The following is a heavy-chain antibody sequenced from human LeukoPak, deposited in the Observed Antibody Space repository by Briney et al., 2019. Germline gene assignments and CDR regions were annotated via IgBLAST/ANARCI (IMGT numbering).Heavy chain of an antibody. V-gene: IGHV4-59*01. CDR3: ARFRAFDI. CDR2: IYNSGNT. CDR1: GGSISSYY. Sequence: SETLSLTCTVSGGSISSYYWSWIRQPPGKGLEWIGYIYNSGNTNYNPSLKSRVTISVDTSTNQFSLKLTSVTAADTAVYYCARFRAFDIWGRGTLVTVSS. J-gene: IGHJ3*02.